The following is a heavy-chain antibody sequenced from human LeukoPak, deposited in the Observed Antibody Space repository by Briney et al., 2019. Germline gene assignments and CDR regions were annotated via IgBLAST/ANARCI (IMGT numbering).Heavy chain of an antibody. J-gene: IGHJ5*02. Sequence: GGSLRLSCAASGFTFSDYYMSWIRQAPGKGLEWVSYISSSGSTTYYADSVKGRFAISRDNAKNSLYLQMNSLRAEDTAVYYCARAPLGYCSGGSCHNWFDPWGQGTLVTVSS. CDR1: GFTFSDYY. CDR3: ARAPLGYCSGGSCHNWFDP. CDR2: ISSSGSTT. D-gene: IGHD2-15*01. V-gene: IGHV3-11*01.